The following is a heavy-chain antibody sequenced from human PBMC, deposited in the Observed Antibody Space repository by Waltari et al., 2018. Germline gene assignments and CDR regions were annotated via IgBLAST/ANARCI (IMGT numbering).Heavy chain of an antibody. D-gene: IGHD3-10*01. CDR3: ARAGNTMVRGVIILYYFDY. CDR1: GGSFSGYY. Sequence: QVQLQQWGAGLLKPSETLSLTCAVYGGSFSGYYWSWIRQPPGKGLEWIGEINHSGSTNYNPSLKSRVTISVDTSKNQFSLKLSSVTAADTAVYYCARAGNTMVRGVIILYYFDYWGQGTLVTVSS. V-gene: IGHV4-34*01. J-gene: IGHJ4*02. CDR2: INHSGST.